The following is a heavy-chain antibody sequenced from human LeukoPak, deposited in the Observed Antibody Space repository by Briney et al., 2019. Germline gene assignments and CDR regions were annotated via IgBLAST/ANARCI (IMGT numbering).Heavy chain of an antibody. D-gene: IGHD3-16*01. CDR3: ARAKGSYANFDY. Sequence: GGSLRLSCAASGFTFSSYSINWVRQAPGKGLEWVSYISSSSSTIYYTNSVKGRFTISRDNAKNSLYLQMNSLRAEDTAVYYCARAKGSYANFDYWGQGTLVTVSS. CDR1: GFTFSSYS. CDR2: ISSSSSTI. J-gene: IGHJ4*02. V-gene: IGHV3-48*04.